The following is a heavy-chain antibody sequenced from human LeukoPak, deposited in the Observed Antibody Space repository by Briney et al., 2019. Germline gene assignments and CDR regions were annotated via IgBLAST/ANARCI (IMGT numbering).Heavy chain of an antibody. CDR2: ISWNSGSI. CDR3: AKGGSYGTSYFDY. V-gene: IGHV3-9*01. Sequence: PGGSLRLSCAASGFTFDDYAMHWVRHAPGKGLEWVSGISWNSGSIGYADSVKGRFTISRDNAKNSLYLQMNSLRAEDTALYYCAKGGSYGTSYFDYWGQGTLVTVSS. D-gene: IGHD1-26*01. J-gene: IGHJ4*02. CDR1: GFTFDDYA.